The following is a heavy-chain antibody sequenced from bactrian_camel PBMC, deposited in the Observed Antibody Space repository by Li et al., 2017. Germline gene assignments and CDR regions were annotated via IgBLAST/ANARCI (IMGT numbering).Heavy chain of an antibody. CDR1: GYTFREHC. J-gene: IGHJ7*01. V-gene: IGHV3S6*01. D-gene: IGHD3*01. Sequence: HVQLVESGGGSVDAGGSLRLSCRASGYTFREHCMGWFRQAPGKEREGVAVLDREGMIRYDDSVKGRFTISKDKKTLYLQMGSLKSEDTALYYCAAASPTRGCAMDYWGKGTQVTVS. CDR2: LDREGMI.